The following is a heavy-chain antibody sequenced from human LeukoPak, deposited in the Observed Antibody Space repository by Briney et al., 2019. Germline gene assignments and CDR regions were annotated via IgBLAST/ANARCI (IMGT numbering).Heavy chain of an antibody. J-gene: IGHJ4*02. V-gene: IGHV4-59*08. CDR2: IYYSGST. Sequence: SETLSLTCTVSGGSISSYFWSWIRQPPGKGLEWIGYIYYSGSTNYNPSLKSRVTISVDTSKNQFSLKLSSVTAADTAVYYCARTTIAATYWDWGQGTLVTVSS. CDR1: GGSISSYF. CDR3: ARTTIAATYWD. D-gene: IGHD6-13*01.